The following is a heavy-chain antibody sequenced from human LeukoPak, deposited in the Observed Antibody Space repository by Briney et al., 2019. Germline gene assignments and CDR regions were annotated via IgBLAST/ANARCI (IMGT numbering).Heavy chain of an antibody. Sequence: QTGGSLRLSCAASGFTFSSYWMSWVRQAPGKGLEWVANIKQDGSEKYYVDSVKGRFTISRDNAKNSLYLQMNSLRAEDTAVYYCARDDPTIHYGDYYYYGMDVWGQGTTVTVSS. V-gene: IGHV3-7*01. J-gene: IGHJ6*02. CDR2: IKQDGSEK. CDR3: ARDDPTIHYGDYYYYGMDV. CDR1: GFTFSSYW. D-gene: IGHD4-17*01.